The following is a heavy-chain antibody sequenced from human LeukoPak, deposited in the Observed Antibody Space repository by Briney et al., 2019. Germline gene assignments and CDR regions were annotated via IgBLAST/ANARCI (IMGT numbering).Heavy chain of an antibody. CDR1: GFTVSSNY. D-gene: IGHD6-13*01. CDR3: ARPDRYAAAGGYYGMDV. Sequence: PGGSLRLSCAASGFTVSSNYMSWVRQAPGKGLEWVSVIYSGGSTYYEASVKGRFTISRDNSKNTLYLQMNSLRADDTAVYYCARPDRYAAAGGYYGMDVWGKGTTVTVSS. V-gene: IGHV3-66*04. CDR2: IYSGGST. J-gene: IGHJ6*04.